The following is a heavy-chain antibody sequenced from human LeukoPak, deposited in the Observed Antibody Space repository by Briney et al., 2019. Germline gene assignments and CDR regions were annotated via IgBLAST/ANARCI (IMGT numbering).Heavy chain of an antibody. Sequence: SETLSLTCTVSGGSISSYYWSWIRQPPGKGLEWIRYTYYSGSTNYNPSLKSRVTISVDTSKNQFSLKLSSVTAADTAVYYCASSPTFAGLYYFDYWGQGTLVTVSS. D-gene: IGHD6-13*01. V-gene: IGHV4-59*01. CDR3: ASSPTFAGLYYFDY. CDR2: TYYSGST. CDR1: GGSISSYY. J-gene: IGHJ4*02.